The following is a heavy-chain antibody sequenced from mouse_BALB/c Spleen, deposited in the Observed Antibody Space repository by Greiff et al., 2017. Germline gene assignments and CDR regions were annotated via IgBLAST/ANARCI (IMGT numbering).Heavy chain of an antibody. D-gene: IGHD1-1*01. J-gene: IGHJ4*01. CDR2: INPYNDGT. CDR3: ASNYGAMDY. Sequence: EVQVVESGPELVKPGASVKMSCKASGYTFTSYVMHWVKQKPGQGLEWIGYINPYNDGTKYNEKFKGKATLTSDKSSSTAYMELSSLTSEDSAVYYCASNYGAMDYWGQGTSVTVSS. V-gene: IGHV1-14*01. CDR1: GYTFTSYV.